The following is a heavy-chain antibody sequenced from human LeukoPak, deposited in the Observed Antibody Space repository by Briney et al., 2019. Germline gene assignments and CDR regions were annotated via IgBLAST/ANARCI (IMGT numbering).Heavy chain of an antibody. Sequence: ASVRVSCKISVHTFSSYTISWVRQAPGQGLEWMGRIIPILGIANYAQKFQGRVTITADKSTSTAYMELSSLRSGDTAVYYCARALGYCSSTSCSIDAFDIWGQGTMVTVSS. CDR2: IIPILGIA. J-gene: IGHJ3*02. CDR1: VHTFSSYT. D-gene: IGHD2-2*01. V-gene: IGHV1-69*02. CDR3: ARALGYCSSTSCSIDAFDI.